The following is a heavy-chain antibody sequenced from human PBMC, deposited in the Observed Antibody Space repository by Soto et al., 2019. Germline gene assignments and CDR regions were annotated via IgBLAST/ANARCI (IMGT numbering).Heavy chain of an antibody. CDR3: ARDPIHGSGLFDA. Sequence: QVQLAESGGGVVQPGRSLRLSCAASGLTFSTYGMHWVRQSPGKGLEWVAFIWYDGINKKYADSVKGRFTISRDNSKNMVFLEMNSLRVEDTAVYHCARDPIHGSGLFDAWGQGTLVTVSS. V-gene: IGHV3-33*01. CDR2: IWYDGINK. J-gene: IGHJ5*02. D-gene: IGHD3-10*01. CDR1: GLTFSTYG.